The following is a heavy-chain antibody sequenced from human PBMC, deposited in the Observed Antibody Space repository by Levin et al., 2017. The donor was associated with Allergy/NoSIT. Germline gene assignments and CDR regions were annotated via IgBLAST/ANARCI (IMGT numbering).Heavy chain of an antibody. Sequence: GGSLRLSCAASGFTFSSYWMHWVRQAPGKGLAWVSRINSDGRTTSYADSVKGRFTISRDNTKNTLYLQMNSLRAEDTAVYYCAMGGPYSSGLFDYWGQGTLVTVSS. CDR1: GFTFSSYW. D-gene: IGHD6-19*01. CDR2: INSDGRTT. V-gene: IGHV3-74*01. J-gene: IGHJ4*02. CDR3: AMGGPYSSGLFDY.